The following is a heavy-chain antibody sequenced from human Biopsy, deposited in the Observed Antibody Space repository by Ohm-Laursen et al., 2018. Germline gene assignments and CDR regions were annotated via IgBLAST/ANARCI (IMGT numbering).Heavy chain of an antibody. Sequence: SDTLSLTCTVSGDSISTSTTYYWAWLRQPPGKGLEWIGSIYNSETTFYNPSLKSRVAISVDTSTNQFSLKVSSETAADTALYYCARHPTGFWFDPWGHGTLVTVSS. CDR3: ARHPTGFWFDP. J-gene: IGHJ5*02. CDR1: GDSISTSTTYY. CDR2: IYNSETT. V-gene: IGHV4-39*01.